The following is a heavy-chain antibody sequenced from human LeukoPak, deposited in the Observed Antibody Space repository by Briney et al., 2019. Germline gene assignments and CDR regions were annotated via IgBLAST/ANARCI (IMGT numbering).Heavy chain of an antibody. D-gene: IGHD6-19*01. CDR2: INPNSGGT. V-gene: IGHV1-2*02. J-gene: IGHJ4*02. CDR3: AREGYSSGNFDY. CDR1: VCTFTGYY. Sequence: ASVKLSCKSSVCTFTGYYMHWVPQAPGQGLEWMGWINPNSGGTNYAQKFQGRVTMTRDTSISTAYMELSRLRSDDTAVYYCAREGYSSGNFDYWGQGTLVTVSS.